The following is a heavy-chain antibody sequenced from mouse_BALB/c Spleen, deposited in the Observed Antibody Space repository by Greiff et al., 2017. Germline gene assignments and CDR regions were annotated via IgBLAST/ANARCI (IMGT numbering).Heavy chain of an antibody. Sequence: VKLMESGPGLVAPSQSLSITCTASGFSLTSYGVHWVRQPPGKGLEWLGVIWAGGSTNYNSAPMSRLSISKDNSKSQVFLKMNSLQTDDTAMYYCARWYYGSDYAMDYWGQGTSVTVSS. V-gene: IGHV2-9*02. CDR2: IWAGGST. J-gene: IGHJ4*01. CDR1: GFSLTSYG. CDR3: ARWYYGSDYAMDY. D-gene: IGHD1-1*01.